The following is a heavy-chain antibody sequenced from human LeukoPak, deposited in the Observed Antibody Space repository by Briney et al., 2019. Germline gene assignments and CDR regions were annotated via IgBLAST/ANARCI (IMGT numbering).Heavy chain of an antibody. V-gene: IGHV3-48*03. CDR3: AREGYSAYEILDY. D-gene: IGHD5-12*01. CDR1: GFTSSGFE. J-gene: IGHJ4*02. CDR2: ISGSYRTI. Sequence: GGSLRLSCVASGFTSSGFEMNWVRQAPGKGLEWIPYISGSYRTIYYADSLKGRFTVSRDNTKNSIYLQMNSLRAEDTAVYYCAREGYSAYEILDYWGQGTLVTVSS.